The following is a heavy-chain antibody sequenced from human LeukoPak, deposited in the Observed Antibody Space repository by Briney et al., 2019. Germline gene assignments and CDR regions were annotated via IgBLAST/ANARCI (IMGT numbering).Heavy chain of an antibody. J-gene: IGHJ5*02. V-gene: IGHV1-2*02. Sequence: ASVKVSCKASGYTFTGYYMHWVRQAPGQGLEWMGWINPNSGGTNYAQKFQGRVTMTRDTSISTAYMELSRLRSDDTAVYYCARGRDEYQLPLSFDPWGQGTLVTVSS. CDR1: GYTFTGYY. CDR2: INPNSGGT. CDR3: ARGRDEYQLPLSFDP. D-gene: IGHD2-2*01.